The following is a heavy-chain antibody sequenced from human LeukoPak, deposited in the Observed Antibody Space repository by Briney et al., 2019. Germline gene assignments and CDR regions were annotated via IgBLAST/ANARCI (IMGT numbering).Heavy chain of an antibody. CDR1: GFTFSSYW. V-gene: IGHV3-30*18. CDR2: ISYDGSNK. Sequence: GGSLRLSCAASGFTFSSYWMHWVRQAPGKGLEWVAVISYDGSNKYYADSVKGRFTISRDNSKNTLYLQMNSLRAEDTAVHYCAKDGSSSWCHAYWGQGTLVTVSS. CDR3: AKDGSSSWCHAY. D-gene: IGHD6-13*01. J-gene: IGHJ4*02.